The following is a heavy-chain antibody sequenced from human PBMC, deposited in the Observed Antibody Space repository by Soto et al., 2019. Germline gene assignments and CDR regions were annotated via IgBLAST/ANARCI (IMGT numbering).Heavy chain of an antibody. CDR3: ARQIIAAVTPGSFDY. CDR2: IYYSGST. V-gene: IGHV4-39*01. CDR1: GGSISSSSYY. J-gene: IGHJ4*02. Sequence: QLQLQESGPGLVKPSETLSLTCTVSGGSISSSSYYWGWIRQPPGKGLEWIGSIYYSGSTYYNPSLKSRVTISVDTSKNQFSLKLSSVTAADTAVYYCARQIIAAVTPGSFDYWGQGTLVTVSS. D-gene: IGHD6-13*01.